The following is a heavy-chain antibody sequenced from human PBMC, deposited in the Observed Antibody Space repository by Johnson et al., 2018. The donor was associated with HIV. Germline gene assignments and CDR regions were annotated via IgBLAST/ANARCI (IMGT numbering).Heavy chain of an antibody. J-gene: IGHJ3*02. CDR2: ISFDGSNE. CDR3: ARAYNYPI. V-gene: IGHV3-30-3*01. CDR1: GFTFSNYA. Sequence: QVQLVESGGGVVQPGRSLRLSCAASGFTFSNYAMHWVRQVPGKGLEWVAIISFDGSNEYYADSVKGRFTISRDNFKNTLFLQMNSLRVEGTAVYYCARAYNYPIWGQGTMLTVSS. D-gene: IGHD1-1*01.